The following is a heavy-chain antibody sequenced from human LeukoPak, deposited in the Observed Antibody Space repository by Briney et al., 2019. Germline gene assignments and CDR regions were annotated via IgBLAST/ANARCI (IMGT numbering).Heavy chain of an antibody. CDR2: ISYDGSNK. V-gene: IGHV3-30*18. CDR1: GFTFSSYG. CDR3: AKDQSREYSGSSHDY. J-gene: IGHJ4*02. Sequence: GGSLRLSCAASGFTFSSYGMHWVHQAPGKGLEWVAVISYDGSNKYYAGSVKGRFTISRDNSKNTLYLQMNSLRAEDTAVYYCAKDQSREYSGSSHDYWGQGTLVTVSS. D-gene: IGHD1-26*01.